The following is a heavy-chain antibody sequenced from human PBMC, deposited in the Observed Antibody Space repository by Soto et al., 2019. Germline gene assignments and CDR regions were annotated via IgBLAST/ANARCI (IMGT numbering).Heavy chain of an antibody. CDR2: IYYSGST. CDR1: DGSISSGGYY. J-gene: IGHJ5*02. Sequence: SETLSLTCTVSDGSISSGGYYWSWIRQHPGKGLKWIGYIYYSGSTYYNPSLKSRVTISVDTSKNQFSLKLSSVTAADTAVYYCARRYYDSSGYIGVNWFDPWGQGTLVTVS. CDR3: ARRYYDSSGYIGVNWFDP. V-gene: IGHV4-31*03. D-gene: IGHD3-22*01.